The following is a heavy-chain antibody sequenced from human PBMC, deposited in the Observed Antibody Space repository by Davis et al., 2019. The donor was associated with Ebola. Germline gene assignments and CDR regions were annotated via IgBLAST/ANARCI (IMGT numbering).Heavy chain of an antibody. D-gene: IGHD3-10*02. Sequence: GESLKISCAASGFTFSNAWMSWVRQAPGKGLEWVGRIKSKTDGGTTDYAAPVKGRFTISRDDSKNTLYLQMNSLKTEDTAVYYCTTGQYNYARGYWGQGTLVTVSS. J-gene: IGHJ4*02. CDR2: IKSKTDGGTT. CDR3: TTGQYNYARGY. CDR1: GFTFSNAW. V-gene: IGHV3-15*01.